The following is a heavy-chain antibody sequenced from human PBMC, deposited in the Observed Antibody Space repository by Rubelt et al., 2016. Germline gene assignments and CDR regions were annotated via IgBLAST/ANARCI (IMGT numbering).Heavy chain of an antibody. Sequence: QLQLQESGPGLVKPSETLSLTCTVSGGSISSYYWSWIRQPPGKGPEWIGYIYYSGSTNYIPSLKSRVTISVGSSKNRFALKLSSVTAADTAVYYCARGRRIQRRNYYYMDVWGKGTTVTVSS. CDR2: IYYSGST. D-gene: IGHD5-18*01. CDR1: GGSISSYY. J-gene: IGHJ6*03. CDR3: ARGRRIQRRNYYYMDV. V-gene: IGHV4-59*01.